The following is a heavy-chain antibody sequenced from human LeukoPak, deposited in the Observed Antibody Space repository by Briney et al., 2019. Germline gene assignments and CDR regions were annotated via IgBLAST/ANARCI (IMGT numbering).Heavy chain of an antibody. CDR1: GGTFSSYA. V-gene: IGHV1-69*05. Sequence: EASVKVSCKASGGTFSSYAISWVRQAPGQGLEWMGGIIPIFGTANYAQKFQGRVTITTDESTSTAYMELSSLRSEDTAVYYCARRRVPVDFGEFYPPPINWFDPWGQGTLVTVSP. CDR3: ARRRVPVDFGEFYPPPINWFDP. D-gene: IGHD3-10*01. CDR2: IIPIFGTA. J-gene: IGHJ5*02.